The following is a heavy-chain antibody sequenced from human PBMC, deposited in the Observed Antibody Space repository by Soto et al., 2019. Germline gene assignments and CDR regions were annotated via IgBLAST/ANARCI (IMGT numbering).Heavy chain of an antibody. V-gene: IGHV3-9*01. CDR2: ISWNSGSI. J-gene: IGHJ6*02. D-gene: IGHD6-25*01. CDR3: AKYSSGSPRDAGGMDV. CDR1: GFTFDDYA. Sequence: HPGGSLRLSCAASGFTFDDYAMHWVRQAPGKGLEWVSGISWNSGSIGYADSVKGRFTISRDNAKNSLYLQMNSLRAEDTAFYYCAKYSSGSPRDAGGMDVWGQGTTVTVSS.